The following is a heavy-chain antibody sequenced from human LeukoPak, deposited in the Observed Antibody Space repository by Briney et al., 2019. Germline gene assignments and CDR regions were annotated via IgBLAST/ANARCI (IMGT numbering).Heavy chain of an antibody. Sequence: ASVKVSCKASGGTSNSHAISWVRQPPGQGLEWMGRIIPNLGTTNRAQNFQDRVTLTADKSTNTAYMELTSLTSDDTAVYYCATTNDGGGYQWGDFFDFWGQGTLVTVSS. CDR1: GGTSNSHA. J-gene: IGHJ4*02. CDR2: IIPNLGTT. D-gene: IGHD3-22*01. CDR3: ATTNDGGGYQWGDFFDF. V-gene: IGHV1-69*04.